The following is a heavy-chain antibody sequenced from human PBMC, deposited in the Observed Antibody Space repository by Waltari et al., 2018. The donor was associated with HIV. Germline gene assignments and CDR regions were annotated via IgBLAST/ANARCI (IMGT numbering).Heavy chain of an antibody. Sequence: EAQLVESGGGLVQPGGSLRLSCAASGFTFRSYWMHWVRQAPGRGLEGVERINKDGTKTNYADSVKGRCTITRDNAKNTLYLQMNSRRAEDTAVYFCVRDYDSSGYYSANWCDPWGQGTVVTSSS. V-gene: IGHV3-74*01. CDR2: INKDGTKT. CDR1: GFTFRSYW. J-gene: IGHJ5*02. D-gene: IGHD3-22*01. CDR3: VRDYDSSGYYSANWCDP.